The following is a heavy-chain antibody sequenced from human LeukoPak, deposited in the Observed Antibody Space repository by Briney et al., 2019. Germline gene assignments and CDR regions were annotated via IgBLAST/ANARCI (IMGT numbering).Heavy chain of an antibody. CDR1: GFTFSSYG. D-gene: IGHD6-13*01. CDR2: IRYDGINR. Sequence: PGGSLRLSCAASGFTFSSYGMHWVRQAPGKGLEWVAFIRYDGINRYYADSVKGRFTISRDYSKNTLYLQMNSLRVEDTAVYYCAKDESSNSPGALDYWGQGTLVTVSS. V-gene: IGHV3-30*02. J-gene: IGHJ4*02. CDR3: AKDESSNSPGALDY.